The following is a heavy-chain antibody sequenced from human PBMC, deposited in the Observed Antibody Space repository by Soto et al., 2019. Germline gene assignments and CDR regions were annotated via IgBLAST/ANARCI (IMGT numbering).Heavy chain of an antibody. CDR3: ARKKFDCSGGSCYSWIWFDP. Sequence: PGGSLRLSCAASGFTFSSYAMHWARQAPGKGLEYVSAISSNGGSTYYANSMKSRITITRDNSKNKLYIQKDSKNNVDMAVYYCARKKFDCSGGSCYSWIWFDP. CDR1: GFTFSSYA. J-gene: IGHJ5*02. CDR2: ISSNGGST. V-gene: IGHV3-64*01. D-gene: IGHD2-15*01.